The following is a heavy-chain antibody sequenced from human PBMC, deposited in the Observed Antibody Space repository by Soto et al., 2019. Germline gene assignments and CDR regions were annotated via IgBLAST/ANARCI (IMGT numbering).Heavy chain of an antibody. CDR2: ISAYNGKT. CDR1: GYTFTSYG. Sequence: QVQLVQSGAEVKKPGASVKVSRKASGYTFTSYGISWVRQAPGQGPEWRAWISAYNGKTTYAQELQGRVTMTTDTSTSTAYMELRRLRSDDTAVYYCATDRGAYGMDVWGQGTTVTVSS. V-gene: IGHV1-18*01. CDR3: ATDRGAYGMDV. J-gene: IGHJ6*02.